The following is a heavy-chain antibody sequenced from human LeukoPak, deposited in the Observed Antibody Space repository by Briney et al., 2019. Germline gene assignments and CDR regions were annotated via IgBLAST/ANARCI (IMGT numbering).Heavy chain of an antibody. CDR2: IYYSGST. V-gene: IGHV4-39*01. D-gene: IGHD5-12*01. J-gene: IGHJ4*02. CDR1: GGSISSSSYY. CDR3: ARRGGYRPFDY. Sequence: SETLSLTCTVSGGSISSSSYYWGWIRQPPGKGLEWIGSIYYSGSTYYNPSLESRVTISVDTSKNQFSLKLSSVTAADTAVYYCARRGGYRPFDYWGQGTLVTVSS.